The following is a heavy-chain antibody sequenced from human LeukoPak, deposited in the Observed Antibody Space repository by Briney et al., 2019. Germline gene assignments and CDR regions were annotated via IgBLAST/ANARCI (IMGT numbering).Heavy chain of an antibody. Sequence: PGGSPRLSRAASGFTFSSYSMNWVRQAPGKGLEWVSYISSSSSTIYYADSVKGRFTISRDNAKNSLYLQMNSLRDEDTAVYYCAKDLLYCSGGSCYWGFGYWGQGTLVTVSS. CDR3: AKDLLYCSGGSCYWGFGY. CDR2: ISSSSSTI. CDR1: GFTFSSYS. J-gene: IGHJ4*02. V-gene: IGHV3-48*02. D-gene: IGHD2-15*01.